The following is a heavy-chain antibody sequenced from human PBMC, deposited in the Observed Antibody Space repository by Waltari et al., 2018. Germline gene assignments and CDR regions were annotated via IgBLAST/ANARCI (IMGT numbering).Heavy chain of an antibody. CDR2: INPNSGGT. J-gene: IGHJ6*03. Sequence: QVQLVQSGAEVKKPGASVKVSCKASGYTFTGYYMHWVRQAPGQGLEWMGWINPNSGGTNYAQKFQGRVTMTRDTSISTAYMELSRLRSDDTAVYYCARAPPYTSSRGYYYYYMDVWGKGTTVTVSS. D-gene: IGHD6-13*01. CDR1: GYTFTGYY. V-gene: IGHV1-2*02. CDR3: ARAPPYTSSRGYYYYYMDV.